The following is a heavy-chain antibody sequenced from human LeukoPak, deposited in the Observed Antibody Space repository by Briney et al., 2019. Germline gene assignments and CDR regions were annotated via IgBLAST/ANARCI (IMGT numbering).Heavy chain of an antibody. CDR2: IYTSGSP. J-gene: IGHJ5*02. CDR3: ARGNDYYGSGRQSYFDP. D-gene: IGHD3-10*01. V-gene: IGHV4-4*07. CDR1: GGSISSYY. Sequence: PSETLSLTCTVSGGSISSYYWSWIRQPAGKGLEWIGRIYTSGSPNYNPSLKSRVTMSVDTSKNQFSLKLTSVTAADTAFYYCARGNDYYGSGRQSYFDPWGQGTLVIVSS.